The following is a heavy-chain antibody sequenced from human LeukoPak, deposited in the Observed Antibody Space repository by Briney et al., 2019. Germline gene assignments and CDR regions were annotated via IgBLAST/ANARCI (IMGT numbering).Heavy chain of an antibody. CDR2: IKQDGSEK. J-gene: IGHJ3*02. D-gene: IGHD5-18*01. Sequence: PGGSLRLSCAASGFTFSSYWMSWVRQAPGKGLEWVANIKQDGSEKYYVDSVKGRFTISRDNAKNSLYLQMNSLRAEDTAVYYCARPIRRGYSYFHRGFDAFDIWGQGTMVTVSS. CDR3: ARPIRRGYSYFHRGFDAFDI. V-gene: IGHV3-7*03. CDR1: GFTFSSYW.